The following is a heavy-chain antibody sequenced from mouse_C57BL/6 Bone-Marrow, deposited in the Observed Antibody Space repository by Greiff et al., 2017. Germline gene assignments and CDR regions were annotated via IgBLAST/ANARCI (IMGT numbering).Heavy chain of an antibody. D-gene: IGHD2-3*01. V-gene: IGHV5-4*01. CDR2: ISDGGSYT. CDR1: GFTFSSYA. Sequence: EVQLVESGGGLVKPGGSLKLSCAASGFTFSSYAMSWVRQTPEKRLEWVATISDGGSYTYYPDNVKGRFTISRDNAKNNLYLQMSHLKSEDTAMYYCARAMALPAMDYWGQGTSVTVSS. CDR3: ARAMALPAMDY. J-gene: IGHJ4*01.